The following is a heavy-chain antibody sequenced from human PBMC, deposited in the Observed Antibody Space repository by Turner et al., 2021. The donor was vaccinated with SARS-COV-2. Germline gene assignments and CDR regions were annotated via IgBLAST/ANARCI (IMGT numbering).Heavy chain of an antibody. CDR2: IISRISDI. V-gene: IGHV3-21*01. CDR3: MLEPGSGTHNWFEP. CDR1: GLTFSIYT. Sequence: EVQLLESGGGLLKPGAPLRLSCAASGLTFSIYTMNWVRKSSGKGVEGGASIISRISDIDCADSVTGRFTICSDNVKNSRYLQMNSLRAEDRAVYYCMLEPGSGTHNWFEPWGQRTLVTVSS. J-gene: IGHJ5*02. D-gene: IGHD6-13*01.